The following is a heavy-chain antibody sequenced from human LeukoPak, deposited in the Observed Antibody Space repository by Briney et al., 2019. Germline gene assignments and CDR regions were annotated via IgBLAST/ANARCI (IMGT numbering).Heavy chain of an antibody. J-gene: IGHJ4*02. CDR1: GGSISSGGYY. D-gene: IGHD2-2*01. CDR2: ICYSGST. Sequence: PSETLSLTCTVSGGSISSGGYYWSWIRQHPGKGLEWLGYICYSGSTYYNPSLKSRVTISVDTSKNQFSLKLSSVTAADTAVYYCARESPDIVVVPAAMQLNYDILTGYRAFDYWGQGTLVTVSS. CDR3: ARESPDIVVVPAAMQLNYDILTGYRAFDY. V-gene: IGHV4-31*03.